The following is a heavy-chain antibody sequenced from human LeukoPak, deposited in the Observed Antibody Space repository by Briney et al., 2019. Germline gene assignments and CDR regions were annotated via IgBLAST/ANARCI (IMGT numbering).Heavy chain of an antibody. V-gene: IGHV4-59*08. CDR3: ARVLGHYYYYMDV. CDR1: GGSISSYY. J-gene: IGHJ6*03. Sequence: PSDTLSLTCTVSGGSISSYYWSWIRQPPGKGLEWIGYIYYSGSTNYNPSLKSRVTISVDTSKNQFSLKLSSVTAADTAVYYCARVLGHYYYYMDVWGKGTTVTVSS. CDR2: IYYSGST.